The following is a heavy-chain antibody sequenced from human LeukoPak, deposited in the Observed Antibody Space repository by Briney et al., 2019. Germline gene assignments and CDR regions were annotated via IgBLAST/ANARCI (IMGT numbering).Heavy chain of an antibody. V-gene: IGHV1-2*02. J-gene: IGHJ5*02. D-gene: IGHD3-3*01. Sequence: EASVRVSCKTSGYSSTDYYIHWVRQAPGQGLEWMGWINPKSGRTSSARKFQDRVTMTRDPSISTVYMDMAWLTSDDTAIYFCARADFVDAGPYLIGPWGQGTLVTVSS. CDR1: GYSSTDYY. CDR2: INPKSGRT. CDR3: ARADFVDAGPYLIGP.